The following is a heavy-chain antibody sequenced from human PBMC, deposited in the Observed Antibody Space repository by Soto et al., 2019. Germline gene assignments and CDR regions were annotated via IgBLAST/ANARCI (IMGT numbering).Heavy chain of an antibody. J-gene: IGHJ4*02. Sequence: QITLKESGPTLVKPTQTLTLTCTFSGFSLTTTDMGVGWIRQPPGKALEWLALIYWDDDKYYNPSLKRRLIITKDSSKNQVGLTMTNMASVDTATYYCAHSVAHRHQGSGDYGADCWGQGTLVTVSS. V-gene: IGHV2-5*02. D-gene: IGHD4-17*01. CDR3: AHSVAHRHQGSGDYGADC. CDR1: GFSLTTTDMG. CDR2: IYWDDDK.